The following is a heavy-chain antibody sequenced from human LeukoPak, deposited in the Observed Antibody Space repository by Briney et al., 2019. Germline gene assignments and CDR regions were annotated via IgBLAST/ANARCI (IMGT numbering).Heavy chain of an antibody. CDR3: ARSSHGDPYYFDY. Sequence: GGSLRLSCAASGFTFSSYSMNWVRQAPGKGLEWVSSISSSSSYIYYADSVKGRFTISRDNAKNSLYLQMNSLRAEDTAVYYCARSSHGDPYYFDYWGQGTLVTVSS. D-gene: IGHD4-17*01. CDR1: GFTFSSYS. CDR2: ISSSSSYI. V-gene: IGHV3-21*01. J-gene: IGHJ4*02.